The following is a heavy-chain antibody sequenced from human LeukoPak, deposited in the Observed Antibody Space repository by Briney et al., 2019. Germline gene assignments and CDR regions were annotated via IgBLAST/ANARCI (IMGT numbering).Heavy chain of an antibody. CDR2: INTDGTTT. CDR3: ARERITMIVVVITDAFDI. Sequence: GGSLRLSCAASGFTFSSYWMHWVRQAPGKGLVWVSRINTDGTTTSYADSVKGRFTISRDNAENTLYLQMNSLGAEDTAVYYCARERITMIVVVITDAFDIWGQGTMVTVSS. V-gene: IGHV3-74*01. CDR1: GFTFSSYW. J-gene: IGHJ3*02. D-gene: IGHD3-22*01.